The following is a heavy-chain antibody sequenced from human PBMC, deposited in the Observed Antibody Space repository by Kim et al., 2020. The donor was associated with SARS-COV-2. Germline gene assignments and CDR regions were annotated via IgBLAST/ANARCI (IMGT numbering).Heavy chain of an antibody. V-gene: IGHV1-18*01. D-gene: IGHD2-2*01. J-gene: IGHJ5*02. Sequence: YAQKVQGRVTMTTDTSTATAYMELRSLTSDDTAMYYCARVDCSSTSCYHPWGQGTVVTVSS. CDR3: ARVDCSSTSCYHP.